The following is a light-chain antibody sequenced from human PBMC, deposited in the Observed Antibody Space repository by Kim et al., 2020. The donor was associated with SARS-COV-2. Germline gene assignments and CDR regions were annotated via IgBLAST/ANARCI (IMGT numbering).Light chain of an antibody. J-gene: IGLJ2*01. CDR3: QVSDSSSDHVV. CDR1: NIGSKS. CDR2: YDR. V-gene: IGLV3-21*04. Sequence: SYELTQPPSVSVAPGQTARITCGGDNIGSKSVHWYQQRPGQAPVIVIYYDRDRPSGIPERFSGSNSGNSATLTISRVEAGDEADYYCQVSDSSSDHVVFGGGTQLTVL.